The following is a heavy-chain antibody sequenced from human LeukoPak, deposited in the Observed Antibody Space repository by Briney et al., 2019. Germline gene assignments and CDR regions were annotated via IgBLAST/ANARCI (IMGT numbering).Heavy chain of an antibody. CDR2: IYYSGNT. CDR3: ARVGVPGYCSSTSCFSFDS. CDR1: GVSISSYY. Sequence: PSETLSLTCTVSGVSISSYYWSWIRQPPGKGLEWIGYIYYSGNTNYNPSLKSRVTISVDTSKNQFSLKLSSVTAADTAVYYCARVGVPGYCSSTSCFSFDSWGQGILVTVSS. J-gene: IGHJ4*02. V-gene: IGHV4-59*01. D-gene: IGHD2-2*03.